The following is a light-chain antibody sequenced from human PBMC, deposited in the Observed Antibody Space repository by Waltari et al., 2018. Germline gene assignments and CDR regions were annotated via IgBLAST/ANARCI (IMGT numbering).Light chain of an antibody. Sequence: QSVLTQPPSASGTPGQRVTISCSGSSPNIGRNYVYCYQQLPGTAPRLLIYRNHQRPSGVPDRFSGSKSGTSASLAISGLRSEDEADYYCAAWDDSLNAFYVFGIGTKVTVL. CDR3: AAWDDSLNAFYV. V-gene: IGLV1-47*01. CDR1: SPNIGRNY. CDR2: RNH. J-gene: IGLJ1*01.